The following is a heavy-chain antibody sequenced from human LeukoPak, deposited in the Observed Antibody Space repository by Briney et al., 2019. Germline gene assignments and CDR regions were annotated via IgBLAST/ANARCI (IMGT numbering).Heavy chain of an antibody. Sequence: GGSLRLSCAASGFTFSSYAITWVRQAPGKGLEWVANIKQDGTEKYYVDSVKGRFTISRDNAKNSLYLQMNSLRAEDTAVYYCARVGSGSYFLDGFDIWGQGTMVTVSS. CDR3: ARVGSGSYFLDGFDI. D-gene: IGHD1-26*01. CDR2: IKQDGTEK. CDR1: GFTFSSYA. V-gene: IGHV3-7*01. J-gene: IGHJ3*02.